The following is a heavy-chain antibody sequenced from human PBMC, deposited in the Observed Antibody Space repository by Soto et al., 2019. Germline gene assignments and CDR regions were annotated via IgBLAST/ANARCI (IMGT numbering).Heavy chain of an antibody. V-gene: IGHV3-30-3*01. CDR2: ISYDGSNK. D-gene: IGHD2-2*01. Sequence: GGSLRLSCAASGFTFSSYAMHWVRQAPGKGLEWVAVISYDGSNKYYADSVKGRFTISRDNSKNTLYPQMNSLRAEDTAVYYCARAGPYCSSTSCNEADYWGQGTLVTVSS. J-gene: IGHJ4*02. CDR1: GFTFSSYA. CDR3: ARAGPYCSSTSCNEADY.